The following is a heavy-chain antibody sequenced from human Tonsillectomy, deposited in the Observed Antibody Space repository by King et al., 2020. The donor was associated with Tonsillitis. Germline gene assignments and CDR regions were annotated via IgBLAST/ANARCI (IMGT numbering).Heavy chain of an antibody. J-gene: IGHJ6*03. CDR3: SRDEYYEMLTGGPGEGYYYYMAG. Sequence: VQLVESGGGVVRPGGSLRLSCAASGFTFDDYGMSWVRQAPGKGLEWVSGINWNGGSTGYADSVKGRFTISRDNAKNSLYLQMNSLRAEDKALYSCSRDEYYEMLTGGPGEGYYYYMAGWGKGTTVTVSS. V-gene: IGHV3-20*04. CDR2: INWNGGST. D-gene: IGHD3-9*01. CDR1: GFTFDDYG.